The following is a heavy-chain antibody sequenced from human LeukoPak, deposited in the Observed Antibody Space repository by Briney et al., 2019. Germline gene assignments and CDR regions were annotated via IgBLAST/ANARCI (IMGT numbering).Heavy chain of an antibody. CDR1: GYSISSGYY. CDR3: ARLGDYGDYADY. Sequence: PSETLSLTCAVSGYSISSGYYWGWIRPPPGKVLEWIGSIYHSGSTYYNPSLKSRVTIPVDTSKNQFSLKLSSVTAADTAVYYCARLGDYGDYADYWGQGTLVTVSS. V-gene: IGHV4-38-2*01. J-gene: IGHJ4*02. CDR2: IYHSGST. D-gene: IGHD4-17*01.